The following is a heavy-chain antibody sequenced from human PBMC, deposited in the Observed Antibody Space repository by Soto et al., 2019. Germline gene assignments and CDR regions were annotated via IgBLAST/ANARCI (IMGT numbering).Heavy chain of an antibody. D-gene: IGHD6-19*01. J-gene: IGHJ4*02. CDR3: ARRGVSGNFDY. CDR2: IYCDDDK. Sequence: QITLKESGPTLVKPTQTLTLSCTCSGFSLSTSGLGVGWIRQPPGEALEWLALIYCDDDKRFRPSLKSMLTITKDTSKNQVVLTMTNMDPVDTATYYCARRGVSGNFDYWGQGTLVTVSS. CDR1: GFSLSTSGLG. V-gene: IGHV2-5*02.